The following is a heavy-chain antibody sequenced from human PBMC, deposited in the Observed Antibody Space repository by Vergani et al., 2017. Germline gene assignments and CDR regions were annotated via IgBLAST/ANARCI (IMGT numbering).Heavy chain of an antibody. Sequence: EVHLLESGGGLVQSGGSLRLSCEVSGFTFQEYAFHWVRQAPGKGLEWVSAIAWDGGSTFYADSVNGRFTISRDDGKNSLYLQMNSLIFEDTAFYYCAKGSAPQWRDGYNWFDSWGQGTLVTVSS. V-gene: IGHV3-43D*04. CDR2: IAWDGGST. D-gene: IGHD6-19*01. J-gene: IGHJ5*01. CDR1: GFTFQEYA. CDR3: AKGSAPQWRDGYNWFDS.